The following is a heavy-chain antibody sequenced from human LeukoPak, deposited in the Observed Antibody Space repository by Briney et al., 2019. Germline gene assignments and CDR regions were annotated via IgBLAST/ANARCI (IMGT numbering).Heavy chain of an antibody. J-gene: IGHJ6*03. CDR3: ARLKPTTYCSSTSCYYYYYYMDV. Sequence: PETLSLTCTVSGGSISSSSYYWGWIRQPPGKGLEWIGSIYYSGSTYYNPSLKSRVTISVDTSKNQFSLKLSSVTAADTAVYYCARLKPTTYCSSTSCYYYYYYMDVWGKGTTVTVSS. V-gene: IGHV4-39*01. D-gene: IGHD2-2*01. CDR1: GGSISSSSYY. CDR2: IYYSGST.